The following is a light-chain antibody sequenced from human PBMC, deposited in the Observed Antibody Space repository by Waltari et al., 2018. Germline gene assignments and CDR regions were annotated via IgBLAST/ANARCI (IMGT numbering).Light chain of an antibody. CDR1: RDISNS. Sequence: DIQMTQSPSSLSAFVGDRVTITCRASRDISNSLAWYQQTPGKAPKLLLYGASKLQGGVPSRFSGSGSGTVYTLTINSLWPEDFATYYCQEYFGSGASFGGGTKVEI. CDR2: GAS. J-gene: IGKJ4*01. V-gene: IGKV1-NL1*01. CDR3: QEYFGSGAS.